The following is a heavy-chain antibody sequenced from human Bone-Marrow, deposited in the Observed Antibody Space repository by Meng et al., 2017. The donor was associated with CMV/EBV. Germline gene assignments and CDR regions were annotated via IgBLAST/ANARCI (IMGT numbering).Heavy chain of an antibody. V-gene: IGHV4-4*02. CDR2: IYQSEST. J-gene: IGHJ4*02. CDR3: AREDPYYDFWSGYYADY. D-gene: IGHD3-3*01. Sequence: GSVSSGNGWGLARQPQGKGKGWIGVIYQSESTNYKSSLNSRVTISVDTSNNQFSLKLRYVTGADTAVYYCAREDPYYDFWSGYYADYWGQGTLVTVSS. CDR1: GSVSSGNG.